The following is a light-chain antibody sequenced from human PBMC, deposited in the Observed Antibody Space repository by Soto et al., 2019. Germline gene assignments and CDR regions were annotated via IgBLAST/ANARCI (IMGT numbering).Light chain of an antibody. CDR2: KTS. CDR3: QYYNDYCWT. V-gene: IGKV1-5*03. CDR1: QSISSW. Sequence: DIQLTQSPSTLSASVGDRVTITCRASQSISSWLAWYQQKPGKAPTFLIYKTSNLESGVQSRFSGSGSGTEFTLTISSLQPDDFATYYCQYYNDYCWTLGQGTKVEIK. J-gene: IGKJ1*01.